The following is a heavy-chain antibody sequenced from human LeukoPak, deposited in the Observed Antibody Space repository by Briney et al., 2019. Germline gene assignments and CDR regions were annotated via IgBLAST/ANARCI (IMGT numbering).Heavy chain of an antibody. CDR1: GFTFSSPG. J-gene: IGHJ3*01. D-gene: IGHD6-19*01. CDR3: AKGKIAVAGIDF. CDR2: IRNDGINK. Sequence: PGGSLRLSCAASGFTFSSPGMHWVRQAPGTDLEWVAFIRNDGINKYYADSAKGRFTISRDNSKSTLYLHMNSLRAEDTAVYYCAKGKIAVAGIDFWGQGTMVTVSS. V-gene: IGHV3-30*02.